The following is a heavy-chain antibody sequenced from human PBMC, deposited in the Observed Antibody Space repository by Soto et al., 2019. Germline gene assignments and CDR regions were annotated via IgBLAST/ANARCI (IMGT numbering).Heavy chain of an antibody. V-gene: IGHV1-18*01. CDR3: ARGIVVVPAAITIWFDP. CDR1: GYTFTSYG. CDR2: ISAYNGNT. Sequence: ASVKVSCKASGYTFTSYGISWVRQAPGQGLEWMGWISAYNGNTNYAQKLQGRVTMTTDTSTSTAYMELRSLRSDDTAVYYCARGIVVVPAAITIWFDPWGQENLITFSS. J-gene: IGHJ5*02. D-gene: IGHD2-2*01.